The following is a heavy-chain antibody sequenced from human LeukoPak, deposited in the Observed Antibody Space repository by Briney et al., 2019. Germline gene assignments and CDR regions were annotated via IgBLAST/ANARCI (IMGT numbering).Heavy chain of an antibody. CDR3: ARDSGTTGEVKFDP. CDR2: IYPSGST. CDR1: GDSISNSRHY. J-gene: IGHJ5*02. D-gene: IGHD3-10*01. V-gene: IGHV4-61*02. Sequence: SETLSLTCTVSGDSISNSRHYWSWIRQPAGKALEWIGRIYPSGSTNYNPSLKSRVTMSVDTSTNQFFLKVTSVTAADTGVYSCARDSGTTGEVKFDPWGRGTLVTVSS.